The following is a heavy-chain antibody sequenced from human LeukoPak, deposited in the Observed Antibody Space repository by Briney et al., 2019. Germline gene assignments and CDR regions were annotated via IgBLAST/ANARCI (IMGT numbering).Heavy chain of an antibody. CDR1: GGSISSSSYY. D-gene: IGHD2-8*01. V-gene: IGHV4-39*01. Sequence: PSENLSLTCTVSGGSISSSSYYWGWIRQPPGKGLEWIGSIYYSGSTYYNPSLKSRVTISVDTSKNQFSLKLSSVTAADTAVYYCARVNLELGYCTNGVCDAFDIWGQGTMVTVSS. CDR3: ARVNLELGYCTNGVCDAFDI. CDR2: IYYSGST. J-gene: IGHJ3*02.